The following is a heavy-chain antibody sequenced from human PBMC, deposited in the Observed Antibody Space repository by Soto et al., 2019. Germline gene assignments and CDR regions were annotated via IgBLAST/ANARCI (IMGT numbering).Heavy chain of an antibody. CDR1: GGSISSGDYY. J-gene: IGHJ4*02. Sequence: LCGGSISSGDYYWSWIRQPPGKGLEWIGYIYYSGSTYYNPSLKSRVTISVDTSKNQFSLKLSSVTAADTAVYYCARRGYYDSSGYSVAYWGQGTLVTVSS. CDR3: ARRGYYDSSGYSVAY. V-gene: IGHV4-30-4*01. CDR2: IYYSGST. D-gene: IGHD3-22*01.